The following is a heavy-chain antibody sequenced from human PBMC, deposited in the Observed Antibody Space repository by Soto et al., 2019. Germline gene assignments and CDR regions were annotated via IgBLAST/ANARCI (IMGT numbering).Heavy chain of an antibody. CDR1: GFTFSSYW. V-gene: IGHV3-7*01. D-gene: IGHD3-3*01. Sequence: GGSLRLSCAASGFTFSSYWMSWVRQAPGKGLEWVANIKQDGSENYYVDSVKGRFTISRDNAKNSLYLQMNSLRAEDTALYYCARVEFYDPLYYYYMDVWGKGTTVTVSS. J-gene: IGHJ6*03. CDR2: IKQDGSEN. CDR3: ARVEFYDPLYYYYMDV.